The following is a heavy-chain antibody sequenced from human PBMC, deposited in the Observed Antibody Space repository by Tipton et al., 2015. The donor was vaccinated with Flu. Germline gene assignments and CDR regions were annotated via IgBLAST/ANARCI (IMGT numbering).Heavy chain of an antibody. CDR3: ARVLSSTSRPYYYYYMDV. V-gene: IGHV4-4*07. CDR1: GGSISSYY. D-gene: IGHD2-2*01. CDR2: IYTSGST. Sequence: GLVKPSETLSLTCTVSGGSISSYYWSWIRQPAGKGLEWIGRIYTSGSTNYNPSLKSRVTMSVDTSKNQFSLKLSSVTAADTAVYYCARVLSSTSRPYYYYYMDVWGKGTTVTVSS. J-gene: IGHJ6*03.